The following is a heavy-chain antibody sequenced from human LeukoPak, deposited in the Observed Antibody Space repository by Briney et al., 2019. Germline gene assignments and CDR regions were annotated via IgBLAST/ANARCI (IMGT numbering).Heavy chain of an antibody. V-gene: IGHV3-30-3*01. CDR3: ARPYGGYVDYYFDY. CDR2: ISYDGSNK. CDR1: GFTFSSYA. D-gene: IGHD5-12*01. J-gene: IGHJ4*02. Sequence: GGSLRLSCADSGFTFSSYAMDWVRQAPGKGLEWVAVISYDGSNKYYADSVKGRFTISRDNSKNTLYLQMNSLRTEDTAVYYCARPYGGYVDYYFDYWGQGTLVTVSS.